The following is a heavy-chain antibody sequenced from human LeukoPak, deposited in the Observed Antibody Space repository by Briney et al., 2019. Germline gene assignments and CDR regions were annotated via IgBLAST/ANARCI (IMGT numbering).Heavy chain of an antibody. V-gene: IGHV5-51*01. CDR1: GYSFTSYW. CDR2: IYPGDSDT. Sequence: KSGESLKISCEGSGYSFTSYWIGWVRQMPGKGLEWMGIIYPGDSDTRYSPSFQGQVTISADKSISTAYLQWSSLKASDTAMYYCARGEYSGYVWFDPWGQGTLVTVSS. J-gene: IGHJ5*02. D-gene: IGHD5-12*01. CDR3: ARGEYSGYVWFDP.